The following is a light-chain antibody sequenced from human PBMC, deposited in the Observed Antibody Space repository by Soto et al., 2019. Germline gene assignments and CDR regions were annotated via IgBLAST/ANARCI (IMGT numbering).Light chain of an antibody. CDR3: QQYNNGRT. CDR1: QSVSSN. V-gene: IGKV3-15*01. Sequence: EIVMTQSPATLPVSPGERATLSCRASQSVSSNLAWYQQKPGQAPRLLIYGASTRATGIPARFGGSGSGTEFTLTISSLQSEDFAVYYCQQYNNGRTFGQGTKVDIK. CDR2: GAS. J-gene: IGKJ1*01.